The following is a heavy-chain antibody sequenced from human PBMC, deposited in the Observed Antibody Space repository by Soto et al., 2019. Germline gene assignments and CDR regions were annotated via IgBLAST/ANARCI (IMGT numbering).Heavy chain of an antibody. CDR2: IYNSGTT. D-gene: IGHD6-19*01. V-gene: IGHV4-61*01. Sequence: SETLSLTCTVSGGSVSSDSFYWSWIRQPPGKGLEWVGYIYNSGTTSHNPSLKSRVTISVDTSKNQFSLKLTSVTAADTAVYYCAREPRYSGGWLYFDYWGQGTLVTVSS. CDR3: AREPRYSGGWLYFDY. CDR1: GGSVSSDSFY. J-gene: IGHJ4*02.